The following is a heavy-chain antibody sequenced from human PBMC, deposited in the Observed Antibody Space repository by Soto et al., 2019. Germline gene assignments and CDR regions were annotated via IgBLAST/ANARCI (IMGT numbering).Heavy chain of an antibody. D-gene: IGHD2-15*01. CDR3: ARLGGYCDRTGCYGYYALDV. CDR1: GGSFSGYY. Sequence: SETLSLTCAVYGGSFSGYYWSWIRQPPGKGLEWIGEIKHSGSTNYNPSLKSRVTISIDTSKNQFSLKLSSVTAADTATYYCARLGGYCDRTGCYGYYALDVWGQGTTVTVS. J-gene: IGHJ6*02. V-gene: IGHV4-34*01. CDR2: IKHSGST.